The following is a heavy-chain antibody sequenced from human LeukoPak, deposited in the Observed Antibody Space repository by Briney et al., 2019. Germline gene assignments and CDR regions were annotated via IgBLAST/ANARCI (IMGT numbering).Heavy chain of an antibody. CDR2: IIPILGIA. CDR3: ARDLPPYYFDY. CDR1: GGIFSSYA. J-gene: IGHJ4*02. V-gene: IGHV1-69*04. Sequence: SVKDSCKASGGIFSSYAISWVRQAPGQGLEWMGRIIPILGIANYAQKFQGRVTITADKSTSTAYMDLSSLRSEDTAVYYCARDLPPYYFDYWGQGTLVTVSS.